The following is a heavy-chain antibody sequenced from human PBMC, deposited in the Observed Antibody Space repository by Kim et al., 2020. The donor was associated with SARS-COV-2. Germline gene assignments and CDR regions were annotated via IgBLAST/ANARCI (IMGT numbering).Heavy chain of an antibody. J-gene: IGHJ2*01. CDR2: INSGGSRI. CDR1: GFTFSRYW. D-gene: IGHD3-16*01. CDR3: AKVGVDWSFDL. V-gene: IGHV3-74*03. Sequence: GGSLRLSCAASGFTFSRYWMCWVRQAPGKGLEWISRINSGGSRITYADSVKGRFTISRDNAKTTLYLQMNTLTAEDTAVYYCAKVGVDWSFDLWGRGTLVTVSS.